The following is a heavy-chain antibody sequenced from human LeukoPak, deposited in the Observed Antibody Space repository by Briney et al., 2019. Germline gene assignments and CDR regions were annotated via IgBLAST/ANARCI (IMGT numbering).Heavy chain of an antibody. V-gene: IGHV3-21*01. D-gene: IGHD2-15*01. Sequence: GGSLRLSCAASGFTFSSYSMNWVRQAPGKGLEWVSSISSSSSYIYYADSVKGRFTISRDSAKNSLYLQMNSLRAEDTAVYYCARGLCSGGSCYSPYYYYMDVWGKGTTVTVSS. CDR3: ARGLCSGGSCYSPYYYYMDV. J-gene: IGHJ6*03. CDR1: GFTFSSYS. CDR2: ISSSSSYI.